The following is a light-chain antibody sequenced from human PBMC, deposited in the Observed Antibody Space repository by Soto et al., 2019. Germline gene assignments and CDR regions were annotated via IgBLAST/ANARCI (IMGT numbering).Light chain of an antibody. CDR2: EAS. V-gene: IGLV2-14*01. CDR1: SSDVGGYNY. J-gene: IGLJ1*01. Sequence: QSALTQPASVSGSPGQSITISCTGTSSDVGGYNYVSWYQQHPGKAPKLMIYEASNRPSGVPDRFSGSKSGNTASLTISGLQAEDEVDYYCSLYTSENTYVFGTGTKVTV. CDR3: SLYTSENTYV.